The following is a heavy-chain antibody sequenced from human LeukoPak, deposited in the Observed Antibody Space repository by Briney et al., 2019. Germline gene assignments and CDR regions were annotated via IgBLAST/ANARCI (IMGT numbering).Heavy chain of an antibody. V-gene: IGHV1-18*04. Sequence: AAVKVSCKASGYTFTNYGITWVRPAPGQGREWMGWISANNGDTNYAQKVQGRVIMTTDTSTTTAYLELRSLRYDDTAVYYCARGTPRPEYFQHWGQGTLVTVCS. CDR1: GYTFTNYG. CDR2: ISANNGDT. CDR3: ARGTPRPEYFQH. J-gene: IGHJ1*01.